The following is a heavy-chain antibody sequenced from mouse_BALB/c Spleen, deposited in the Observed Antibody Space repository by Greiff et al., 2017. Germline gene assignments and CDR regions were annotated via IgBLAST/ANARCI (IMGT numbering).Heavy chain of an antibody. J-gene: IGHJ2*01. V-gene: IGHV1S81*02. CDR3: TRWGTEDY. CDR2: INPSNGGT. D-gene: IGHD2-14*01. CDR1: GYTFTSYY. Sequence: QVQLKQPGAELVKPGASVKLSCKASGYTFTSYYMYWVKQRPGQGLEWIGGINPSNGGTNFNEKFKSKATLTVDKSSSTAYMQLSSLTSEDSAVYYCTRWGTEDYWGQGTTLTVSS.